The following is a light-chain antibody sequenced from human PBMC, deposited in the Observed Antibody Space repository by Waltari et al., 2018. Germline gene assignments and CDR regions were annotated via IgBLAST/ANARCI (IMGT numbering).Light chain of an antibody. CDR2: AAS. CDR1: QGFSSY. J-gene: IGKJ1*01. V-gene: IGKV1-8*01. Sequence: AIRMTQSPSSLSASTGDRVTITCRASQGFSSYLAWYQQKPGKAPKLLIYAASTLQRGVPSRFSGSGSGTDFTLTISCLQSEDFATYYCQQYYSYPRTFGQGTKVEIK. CDR3: QQYYSYPRT.